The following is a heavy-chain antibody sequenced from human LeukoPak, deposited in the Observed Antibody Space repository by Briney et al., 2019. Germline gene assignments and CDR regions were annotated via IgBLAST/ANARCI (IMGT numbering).Heavy chain of an antibody. V-gene: IGHV4-59*01. CDR2: IYYSGCT. CDR1: GGSISSYY. J-gene: IGHJ4*02. Sequence: SETLSLTCTVSGGSISSYYWSWIRQPPGKGLEWIGYIYYSGCTNYNPSLKSRVTISVDTSKNQFSLKLSSVTAADTAVYYCARDSSGYPDYWGQGTLVTVSS. D-gene: IGHD3-22*01. CDR3: ARDSSGYPDY.